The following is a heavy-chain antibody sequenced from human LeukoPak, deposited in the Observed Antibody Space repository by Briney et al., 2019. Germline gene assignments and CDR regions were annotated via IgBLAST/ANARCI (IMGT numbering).Heavy chain of an antibody. Sequence: GGSLRLSCAASGFTFSDYYMSWIRQAPGKGLEWVSYISSSGSTIYYADSVKGRFTISRDNAKNSLYLQMNSLRAEDTAVYYCARFATYGSGTYAFDYWGQGTLVTVSS. CDR2: ISSSGSTI. D-gene: IGHD3-10*01. CDR3: ARFATYGSGTYAFDY. V-gene: IGHV3-11*04. J-gene: IGHJ4*02. CDR1: GFTFSDYY.